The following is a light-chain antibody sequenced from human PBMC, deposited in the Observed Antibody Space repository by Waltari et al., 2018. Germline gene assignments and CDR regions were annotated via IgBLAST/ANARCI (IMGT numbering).Light chain of an antibody. CDR2: DAS. CDR3: QQYKLWPPIT. J-gene: IGKJ5*01. V-gene: IGKV3-15*01. Sequence: EVVMTQSPATLSVFPGERATLSCRASQSVSGNLAWYQQRPRQAPRLLIFDASTRAPSIPARFSGSGSGTEFTLTIRSLQSEDSAVYYGQQYKLWPPITFGQGTRLEVK. CDR1: QSVSGN.